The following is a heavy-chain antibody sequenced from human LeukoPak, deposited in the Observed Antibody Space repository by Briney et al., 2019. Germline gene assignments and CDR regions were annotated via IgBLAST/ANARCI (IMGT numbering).Heavy chain of an antibody. CDR1: GYSISSGYY. CDR3: AKVAPSDFDY. D-gene: IGHD2-15*01. V-gene: IGHV4-38-2*01. CDR2: VFHSGRT. J-gene: IGHJ4*02. Sequence: SETLSLTCVVSGYSISSGYYWGWIRQPPGKGLEWIGSVFHSGRTTYNPSLKSRVTISVDTSKNQFSLKLSSVTAADTAVYYCAKVAPSDFDYWGQGTLVTVSS.